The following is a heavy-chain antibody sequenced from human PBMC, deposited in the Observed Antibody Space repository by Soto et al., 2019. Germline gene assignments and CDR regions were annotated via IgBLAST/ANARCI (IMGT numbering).Heavy chain of an antibody. CDR3: ASRHIV. D-gene: IGHD2-21*01. Sequence: PGGSLRLSCEVSGFTFSDYWIHWVRQAPGPGLVWVSRINTDGTTTDYADSVEGRVSISIDNAKETVFLQMNSLLADDTAVDYCASRHIVW. CDR1: GFTFSDYW. V-gene: IGHV3-74*01. J-gene: IGHJ6*01. CDR2: INTDGTTT.